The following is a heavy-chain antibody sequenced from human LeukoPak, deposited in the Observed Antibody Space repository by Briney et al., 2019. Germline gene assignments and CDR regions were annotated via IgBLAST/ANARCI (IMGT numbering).Heavy chain of an antibody. CDR2: IYSGGST. CDR3: GRTPGYCSGGSCYSGYYYGMDV. J-gene: IGHJ6*04. V-gene: IGHV3-53*01. D-gene: IGHD2-15*01. CDR1: GFTVSSNY. Sequence: GGSLRLSCAASGFTVSSNYMSWVRQAPGKGLEWVSVIYSGGSTYYADSVKGRFTISRDNSKNTLYLQMNSLRAEDTAVYYCGRTPGYCSGGSCYSGYYYGMDVWGKGTTVTVSS.